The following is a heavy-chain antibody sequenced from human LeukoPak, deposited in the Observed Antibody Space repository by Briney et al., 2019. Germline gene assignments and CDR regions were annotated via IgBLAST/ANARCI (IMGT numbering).Heavy chain of an antibody. V-gene: IGHV3-23*01. CDR1: GFTFSSYA. J-gene: IGHJ4*02. Sequence: PGGSLRLSCVASGFTFSSYAMSWVRQAPGKGLEWVSAISGSGGNTYYADSVKGRFTISRDNSKNTLYVQMNSLRAEDTAVYYCAKEGHDYGPYYFDFWGQGTLVTVSS. CDR3: AKEGHDYGPYYFDF. CDR2: ISGSGGNT. D-gene: IGHD4/OR15-4a*01.